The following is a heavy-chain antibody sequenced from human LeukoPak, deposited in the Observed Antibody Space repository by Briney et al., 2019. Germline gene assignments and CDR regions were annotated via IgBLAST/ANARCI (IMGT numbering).Heavy chain of an antibody. CDR1: GFTFIRYW. D-gene: IGHD3-22*01. J-gene: IGHJ1*01. V-gene: IGHV3-74*01. CDR2: IKSDGKT. Sequence: PGGSLRLSCEASGFTFIRYWMHWVRQAPGKGLVWVSRIKSDGKTNYADSVKGRFTISRDNAKNTVSLQMDSLRAEDTGVYYCARSPSELGGYYPEYFRHWGQGTLVTVSS. CDR3: ARSPSELGGYYPEYFRH.